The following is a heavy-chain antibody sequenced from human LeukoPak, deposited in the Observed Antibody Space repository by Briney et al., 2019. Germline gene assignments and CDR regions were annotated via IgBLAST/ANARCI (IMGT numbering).Heavy chain of an antibody. CDR3: AKDLMDYYDSSGYFFDY. CDR2: ISGSGGST. CDR1: GFTFSSYA. V-gene: IGHV3-23*01. J-gene: IGHJ4*02. Sequence: GGSLRLSCAASGFTFSSYAMSWVRQAPGKGLEWVPAISGSGGSTYYADSVKGRFTISRDNSKNTLYLQMNSLRAEDTAVYYCAKDLMDYYDSSGYFFDYWGQGTLVTVSS. D-gene: IGHD3-22*01.